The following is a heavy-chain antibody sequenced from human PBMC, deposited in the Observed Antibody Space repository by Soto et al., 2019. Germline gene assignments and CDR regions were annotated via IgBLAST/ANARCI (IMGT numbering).Heavy chain of an antibody. D-gene: IGHD2-2*01. Sequence: GGSLRLSCAASGFTFSSYGMHWVRQAPGKGLEWVAVIWYDGSNKYYADSVKGRFTISRDNSKNTLYLQMNSLRAEDTAVYYCARDRGGPYCSSTSCQHSFDYWGQGTLVTVSS. J-gene: IGHJ4*02. CDR3: ARDRGGPYCSSTSCQHSFDY. V-gene: IGHV3-33*01. CDR1: GFTFSSYG. CDR2: IWYDGSNK.